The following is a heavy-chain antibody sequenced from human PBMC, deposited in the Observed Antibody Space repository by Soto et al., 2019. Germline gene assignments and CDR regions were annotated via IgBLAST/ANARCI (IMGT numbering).Heavy chain of an antibody. D-gene: IGHD4-17*01. CDR3: ARRYGDCFDY. Sequence: QVQLQESGPGLVKPSETLSLTCTVSGGSISSYYWSWIRQPPGKGLEWSGYIYYSGSTNYNPSLKSRVTISVDTSKNQFSLKLSSVTAADTAVYYCARRYGDCFDYWGQGTLVTVSS. J-gene: IGHJ4*02. V-gene: IGHV4-59*08. CDR1: GGSISSYY. CDR2: IYYSGST.